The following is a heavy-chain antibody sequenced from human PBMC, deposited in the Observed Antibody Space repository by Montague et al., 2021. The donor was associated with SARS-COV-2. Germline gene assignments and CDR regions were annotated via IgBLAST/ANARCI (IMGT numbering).Heavy chain of an antibody. CDR1: GASISTDPFY. D-gene: IGHD6-13*01. J-gene: IGHJ4*02. Sequence: TLSLTCTVSGASISTDPFYSSVLRPYPGKRLWWVGYIYNSGCTYNNPSIRSRITMSVDPSKKQFSLTLSSIAAAAAAIYYCVPRPPVGTWPFDYWGQGILVTVSS. CDR3: VPRPPVGTWPFDY. V-gene: IGHV4-31*03. CDR2: IYNSGCT.